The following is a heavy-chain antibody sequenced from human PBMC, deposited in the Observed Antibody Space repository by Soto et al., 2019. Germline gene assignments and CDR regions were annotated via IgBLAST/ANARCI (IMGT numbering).Heavy chain of an antibody. CDR1: GGSFSGYY. V-gene: IGHV4-34*01. CDR2: INHSGST. D-gene: IGHD6-19*01. CDR3: ARAHSRYSSGWYSGYFDY. Sequence: SETLSLTCAVYGGSFSGYYWIWIRHPPGKGLEWIGEINHSGSTNYNPSLKRRVTISVDTSKNQFSLKLSSVTAADTAVYYCARAHSRYSSGWYSGYFDYWGQGTLVTVSS. J-gene: IGHJ4*02.